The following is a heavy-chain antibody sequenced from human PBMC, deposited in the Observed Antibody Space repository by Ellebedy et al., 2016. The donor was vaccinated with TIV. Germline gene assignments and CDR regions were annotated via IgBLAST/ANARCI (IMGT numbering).Heavy chain of an antibody. CDR1: GFTVSNNY. Sequence: GESLKISCAASGFTVSNNYMMWVRQAPGKGLEWVSLIYSVGSMYYADSVKGRFTISRDSSKNTGYLQMNSLRVEDTAVYYCARDRHCSDGGCYGKWGQGTLVTVSS. CDR3: ARDRHCSDGGCYGK. J-gene: IGHJ4*02. CDR2: IYSVGSM. V-gene: IGHV3-66*01. D-gene: IGHD2-15*01.